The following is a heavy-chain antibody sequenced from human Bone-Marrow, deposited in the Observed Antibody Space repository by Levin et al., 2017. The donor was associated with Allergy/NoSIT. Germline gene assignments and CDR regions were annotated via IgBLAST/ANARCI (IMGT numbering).Heavy chain of an antibody. CDR1: GFTFSNAW. D-gene: IGHD3-9*01. CDR3: TTRGPKDYDILTGYYRGDY. Sequence: LSLTCAASGFTFSNAWMNWVRQAPGKGLEWVGRIKSKTDGGTTDYAAPVKGRFTISRDDSKNTLYLQMNSLKTEDTAVYYCTTRGPKDYDILTGYYRGDYWGQGTLVTVSS. V-gene: IGHV3-15*07. CDR2: IKSKTDGGTT. J-gene: IGHJ4*02.